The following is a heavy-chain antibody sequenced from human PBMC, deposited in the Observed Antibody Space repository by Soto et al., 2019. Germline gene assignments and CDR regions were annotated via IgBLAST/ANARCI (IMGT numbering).Heavy chain of an antibody. V-gene: IGHV4-4*02. CDR1: GVSISSGNW. D-gene: IGHD3-10*01. CDR2: IFHDGTA. J-gene: IGHJ4*02. CDR3: ARLVYDTRLNYMYFDF. Sequence: PSETLSLTCAVSGVSISSGNWWTWVRQTPQRGLEYIGEIFHDGTANYDPSFERRVAISVDTSKNQFSLKLTYVTAADTAIYFCARLVYDTRLNYMYFDFWGQGALVTVSS.